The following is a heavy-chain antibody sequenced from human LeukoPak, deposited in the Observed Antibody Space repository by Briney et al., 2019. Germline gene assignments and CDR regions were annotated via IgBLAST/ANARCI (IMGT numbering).Heavy chain of an antibody. V-gene: IGHV4-39*01. Sequence: SETLSLTCTVSGGSISSSSYYWGWIRQPPGKGLEWIGSIYYSGSTYYNPSLKSRVTISVDTSKNQFSLKLSSVTAADTAVYYCARYLAAGYFDLWGRGTLVTVSS. J-gene: IGHJ2*01. CDR1: GGSISSSSYY. CDR3: ARYLAAGYFDL. D-gene: IGHD6-25*01. CDR2: IYYSGST.